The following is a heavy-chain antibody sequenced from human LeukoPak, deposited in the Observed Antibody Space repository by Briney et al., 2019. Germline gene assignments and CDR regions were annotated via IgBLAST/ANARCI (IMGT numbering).Heavy chain of an antibody. CDR3: ATHLRYGDYVFFRSDAFDI. D-gene: IGHD4-17*01. Sequence: SVKVSCKASGGTFSSYAISWVRQAPGQGLEWMGGIIPISGTANYAQKFQGRVTITTDESTSTAYMELSSLRSEDTAVYYCATHLRYGDYVFFRSDAFDIWGQGTMVTVSS. J-gene: IGHJ3*02. CDR2: IIPISGTA. CDR1: GGTFSSYA. V-gene: IGHV1-69*05.